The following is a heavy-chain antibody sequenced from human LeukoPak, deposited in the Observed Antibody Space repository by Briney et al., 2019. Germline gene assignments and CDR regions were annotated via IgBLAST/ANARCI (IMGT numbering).Heavy chain of an antibody. V-gene: IGHV4-4*07. D-gene: IGHD2-2*01. J-gene: IGHJ4*02. CDR1: GGSISSYY. CDR3: ASLGYCSSTSCRRDYFDY. Sequence: PSETLSLTCTVSGGSISSYYWSWIRQPAGKGLEWIGRIYTSGSTKYNPSLKSRVTVSVDKSQNQFSLQVSSATAADTGVYYCASLGYCSSTSCRRDYFDYWGQGTLVTVSS. CDR2: IYTSGST.